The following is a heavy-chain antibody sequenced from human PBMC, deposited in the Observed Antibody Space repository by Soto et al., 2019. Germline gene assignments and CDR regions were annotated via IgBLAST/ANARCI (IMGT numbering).Heavy chain of an antibody. Sequence: EVQLVESGGGLVKPGGSLSLSCAASGFTFSNAWMSWVRQAPGKGLEWVGRIKSKTDGGTTDYAAPVKGRFTISRDDSKNTLYRQMNSLKTEDTAVYYCTTDRKNDGYYYYYYMDVWGKGTTVTVSS. D-gene: IGHD1-1*01. V-gene: IGHV3-15*01. CDR2: IKSKTDGGTT. CDR3: TTDRKNDGYYYYYYMDV. CDR1: GFTFSNAW. J-gene: IGHJ6*03.